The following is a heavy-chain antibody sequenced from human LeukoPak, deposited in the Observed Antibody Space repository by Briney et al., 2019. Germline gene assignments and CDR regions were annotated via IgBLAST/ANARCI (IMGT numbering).Heavy chain of an antibody. CDR3: ARDQVATIDY. Sequence: PGGSLRLSCAASGFTFSSYAMSWVRQAPGKGLEWVSSISSSSSYIYYADSVKGRFTISRDNAKNSLYLQMNSLRAEDTAVYYCARDQVATIDYWGQGTLVTVSS. V-gene: IGHV3-21*01. D-gene: IGHD5-12*01. J-gene: IGHJ4*02. CDR2: ISSSSSYI. CDR1: GFTFSSYA.